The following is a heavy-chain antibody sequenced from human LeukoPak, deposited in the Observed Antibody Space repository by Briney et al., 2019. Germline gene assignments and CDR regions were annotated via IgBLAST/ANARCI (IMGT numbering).Heavy chain of an antibody. CDR2: ISSSGSTI. V-gene: IGHV3-48*03. J-gene: IGHJ4*02. Sequence: PGGSLRLSCAASGFTFSSYEMNWVRQAPGKGLEWVSYISSSGSTIYYADSVRGRFTISRDSAKNSLYLQMNSLRAEDTAVYYCARDDRYGDFHYFDYWGQGTLVTVSS. CDR1: GFTFSSYE. CDR3: ARDDRYGDFHYFDY. D-gene: IGHD4-17*01.